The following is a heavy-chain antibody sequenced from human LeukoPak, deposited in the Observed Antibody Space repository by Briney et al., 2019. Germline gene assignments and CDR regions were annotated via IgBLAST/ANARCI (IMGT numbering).Heavy chain of an antibody. V-gene: IGHV1-69*05. J-gene: IGHJ6*03. D-gene: IGHD3-10*01. CDR2: IIPIFGTA. CDR1: GGTLSSYA. Sequence: SVKVSCKASGGTLSSYAISWVRQAPGQGLEWMGRIIPIFGTANYAQKFQGRVTITTDESTSTAYMELSSLRSEDTAVYYCARAGGSGSYPYYYYYMDVWGKGTTVTVSS. CDR3: ARAGGSGSYPYYYYYMDV.